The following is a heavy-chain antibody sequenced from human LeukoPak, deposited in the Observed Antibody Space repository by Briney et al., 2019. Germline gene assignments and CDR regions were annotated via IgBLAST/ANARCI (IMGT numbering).Heavy chain of an antibody. D-gene: IGHD7-27*01. CDR1: GFTFSNYG. J-gene: IGHJ6*02. Sequence: PGGSLRLSCAASGFTFSNYGMHWVRQAPGKGLEWVAVISYDGSNKYYADSVKGRFTISRDNSKNTLYLQMNSLRAEDTAVYYCAKDQWGAENWGSYYYYYYGMDVWGQGTTVTVSS. CDR3: AKDQWGAENWGSYYYYYYGMDV. CDR2: ISYDGSNK. V-gene: IGHV3-30*18.